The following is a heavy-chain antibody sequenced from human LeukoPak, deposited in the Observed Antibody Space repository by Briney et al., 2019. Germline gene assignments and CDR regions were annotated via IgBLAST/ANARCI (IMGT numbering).Heavy chain of an antibody. V-gene: IGHV1-69*05. CDR2: IIPIFGTA. CDR1: GGTFSSYA. D-gene: IGHD6-13*01. CDR3: ARSSSSCCEGPPFAP. Sequence: SVKVSCKASGGTFSSYAISWVRQAPGQGLEWMGRIIPIFGTANYAQKFQGRVTITTDESTSTAYMELSSLRSEDTAVYYCARSSSSCCEGPPFAPWGQGTLVTVSS. J-gene: IGHJ5*02.